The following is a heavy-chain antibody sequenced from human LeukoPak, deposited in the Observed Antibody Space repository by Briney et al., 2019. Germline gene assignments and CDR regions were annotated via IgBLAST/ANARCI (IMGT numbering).Heavy chain of an antibody. V-gene: IGHV3-11*01. Sequence: GGSLRLSCAASGFTFSDYYMSWIRQAPGKGLEWVSYISSSGSTIYYADSVKGRFTISRDNAKNSPYLQMNSLRAEDTAVYYCARGIAVAIAWFDPWGQGTLVTVSS. D-gene: IGHD6-19*01. J-gene: IGHJ5*02. CDR2: ISSSGSTI. CDR3: ARGIAVAIAWFDP. CDR1: GFTFSDYY.